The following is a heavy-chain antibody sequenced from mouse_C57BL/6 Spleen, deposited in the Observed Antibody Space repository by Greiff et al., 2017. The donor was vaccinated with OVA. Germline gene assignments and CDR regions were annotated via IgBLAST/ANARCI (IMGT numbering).Heavy chain of an antibody. CDR1: GYTFTDYN. CDR2: INPNNGGT. CDR3: ARGVITTVVARYAMDY. Sequence: EVQLQQSGPELVKPGASVKIPCKASGYTFTDYNMDWVKQSHGKSLEWIGDINPNNGGTIYNQKFKGKATLTVDKSSSTAYMELRSLTSEDTAVYYCARGVITTVVARYAMDYWGQGTSVTVSS. D-gene: IGHD1-1*01. J-gene: IGHJ4*01. V-gene: IGHV1-18*01.